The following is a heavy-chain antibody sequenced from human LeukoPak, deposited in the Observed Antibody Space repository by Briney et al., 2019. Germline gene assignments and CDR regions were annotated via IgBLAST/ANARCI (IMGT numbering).Heavy chain of an antibody. Sequence: PSETLSHTCTVSGGSLGGYYWSWIRQTPGKGLEYIGYIYPTGNTNGNTNYNPSLKSRVTISVDTSKNQFSLNLTSVAAADTAKYYCARLQWLVRSWFDPWGQGTLVIVSS. CDR1: GGSLGGYY. J-gene: IGHJ5*02. V-gene: IGHV4-4*08. D-gene: IGHD6-19*01. CDR2: IYPTGNT. CDR3: ARLQWLVRSWFDP.